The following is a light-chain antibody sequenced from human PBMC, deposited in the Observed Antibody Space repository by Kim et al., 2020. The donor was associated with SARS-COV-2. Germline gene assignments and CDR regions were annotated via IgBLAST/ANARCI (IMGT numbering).Light chain of an antibody. J-gene: IGLJ1*01. Sequence: TISSTXTSIEXGDXNYVSWYQXHXGKVPKXIIYXISKRPSGVPDRFSGSKSGNTASLTVSGLQAXXEADYYCSSXAGRHIYLFGTGTKVTVL. CDR1: SIEXGDXNY. V-gene: IGLV2-8*01. CDR3: SSXAGRHIYL. CDR2: XIS.